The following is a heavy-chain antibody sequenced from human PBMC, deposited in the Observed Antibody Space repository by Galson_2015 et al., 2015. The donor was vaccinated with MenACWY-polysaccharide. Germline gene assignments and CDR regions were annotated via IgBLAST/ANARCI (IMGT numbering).Heavy chain of an antibody. CDR2: IKKDGSEK. Sequence: SLRLSCAVSGFTFKNYWMSWVRQAPGKGLEWVANIKKDGSEKYCVDSVKGRFTISRDNGRSSLYLQMNGLRAEDTAVYYCARGNYYAMEVWGQGTTVTV. CDR1: GFTFKNYW. V-gene: IGHV3-7*01. J-gene: IGHJ6*02. CDR3: ARGNYYAMEV.